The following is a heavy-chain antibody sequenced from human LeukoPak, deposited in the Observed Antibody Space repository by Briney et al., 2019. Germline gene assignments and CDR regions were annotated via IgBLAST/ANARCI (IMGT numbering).Heavy chain of an antibody. Sequence: GSLRLSCAVSGFTLTNHGVSWVRQAPGKGLEWVSYIGGSRSTIYYADSVKGRFTISRDNAKNSLYLQMNSLRAEDTAVYYCARGGGSSSLLTYYSYDMDVWGQGTTVTVSS. J-gene: IGHJ6*02. D-gene: IGHD6-6*01. CDR2: IGGSRSTI. V-gene: IGHV3-48*01. CDR3: ARGGGSSSLLTYYSYDMDV. CDR1: GFTLTNHG.